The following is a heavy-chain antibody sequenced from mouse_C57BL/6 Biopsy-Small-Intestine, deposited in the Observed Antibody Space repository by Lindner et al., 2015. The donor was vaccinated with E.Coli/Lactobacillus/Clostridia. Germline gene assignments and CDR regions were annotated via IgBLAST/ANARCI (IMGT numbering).Heavy chain of an antibody. CDR2: INPYYSAT. J-gene: IGHJ3*01. CDR3: AIRKVLYGFAY. Sequence: VQLQESGAELVKPGASVKISCKASGYSFTDYNMNWVKQSHGESLEWIGHINPYYSATAYNQKFKDKATLTVDKSSSTAYMQLNSLTSEDSAVYYCAIRKVLYGFAYWGQGTLVTVSA. D-gene: IGHD2-14*01. CDR1: GYSFTDYN. V-gene: IGHV1-39*01.